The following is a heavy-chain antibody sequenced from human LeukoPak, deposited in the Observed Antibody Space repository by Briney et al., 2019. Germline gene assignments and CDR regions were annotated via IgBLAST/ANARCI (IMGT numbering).Heavy chain of an antibody. D-gene: IGHD6-13*01. CDR3: VKDETAGSVSFAFDI. J-gene: IGHJ3*02. Sequence: GGSLRLSCSASGFTFSSYAMHWVRQAPGKGLEYVSAISSNGGSTYYADSVKGRFTISRDNSKNTLYLQMSSLRAEDTAVYYCVKDETAGSVSFAFDIWGQGTMVTVSS. CDR2: ISSNGGST. V-gene: IGHV3-64D*09. CDR1: GFTFSSYA.